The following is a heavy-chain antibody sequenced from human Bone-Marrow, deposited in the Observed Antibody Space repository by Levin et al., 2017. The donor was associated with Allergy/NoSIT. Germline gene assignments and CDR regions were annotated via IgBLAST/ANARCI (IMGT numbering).Heavy chain of an antibody. CDR1: GFIFSANA. Sequence: AGGSLRLSCAASGFIFSANAMHWVRQAPGKGLEWVAVISYDGREIYYPDSVKGRVTISRDNSKNTLYLQMSSLRPEDTAVYYWAKGRTVTDKFCHHWGQGSLVIVSS. CDR3: AKGRTVTDKFCHH. D-gene: IGHD4-17*01. V-gene: IGHV3-30*18. CDR2: ISYDGREI. J-gene: IGHJ1*01.